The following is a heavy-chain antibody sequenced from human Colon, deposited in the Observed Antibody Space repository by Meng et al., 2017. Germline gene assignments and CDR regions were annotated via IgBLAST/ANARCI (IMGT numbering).Heavy chain of an antibody. CDR1: GASINSSY. V-gene: IGHV4-59*12. J-gene: IGHJ5*02. D-gene: IGHD1-1*01. Sequence: QVQLQESGPGLVKPSETLSLTCTVSGASINSSYWSWIRQPPGKGLVWIGFIFYVGTSNSNPSLTSRVTMSLDMSKNQFSLKLSSVTAADTAVYYCAKSGTTGVYLFDPWGQGTLVTVSS. CDR2: IFYVGTS. CDR3: AKSGTTGVYLFDP.